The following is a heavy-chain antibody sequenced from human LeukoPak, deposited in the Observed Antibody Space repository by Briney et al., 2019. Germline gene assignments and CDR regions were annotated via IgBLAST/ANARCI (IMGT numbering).Heavy chain of an antibody. Sequence: SETLSLTCAVYGGSFSGYYLSWIRQPPGKGLEWIGEINHSGSTNYNPSLKSRVTISVDTSKNQLSLKLSSVTAADTAVYYCARGLDYGDNYNWFDPWGQGTLVTVSS. CDR1: GGSFSGYY. J-gene: IGHJ5*02. CDR2: INHSGST. D-gene: IGHD4-17*01. CDR3: ARGLDYGDNYNWFDP. V-gene: IGHV4-34*01.